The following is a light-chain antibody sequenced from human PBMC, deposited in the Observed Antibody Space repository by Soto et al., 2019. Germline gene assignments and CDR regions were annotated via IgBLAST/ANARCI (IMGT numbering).Light chain of an antibody. CDR3: QVWDSSSDHRV. V-gene: IGLV3-21*04. CDR1: NIGSKS. Sequence: SYELTQPPSVSVAPGKTARITCGGNNIGSKSGHWYQQKPGHAPVLVKYYDSDRPTGIPERFSGSNSGNTATLTISRVEAGDEADYYCQVWDSSSDHRVFGGGTKLTVL. J-gene: IGLJ3*02. CDR2: YDS.